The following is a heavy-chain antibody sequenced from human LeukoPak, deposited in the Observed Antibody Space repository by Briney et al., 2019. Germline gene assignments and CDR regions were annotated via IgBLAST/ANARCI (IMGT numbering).Heavy chain of an antibody. D-gene: IGHD3-22*01. CDR2: INHSGST. Sequence: PSETLSLTCAVYGGSFSGYYWNWIRQPPGKGLEWIGEINHSGSTNRNPSLKSRVTISVDTSKNQFSLKLSSVTAADTAVYYCRYYYDSSGYNFDYWGQGTLVTVSS. V-gene: IGHV4-34*01. J-gene: IGHJ4*02. CDR3: RYYYDSSGYNFDY. CDR1: GGSFSGYY.